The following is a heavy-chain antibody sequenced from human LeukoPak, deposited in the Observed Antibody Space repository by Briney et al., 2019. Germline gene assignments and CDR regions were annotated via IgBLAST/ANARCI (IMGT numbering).Heavy chain of an antibody. J-gene: IGHJ4*02. CDR1: GFTFSSYS. V-gene: IGHV3-21*01. CDR2: ISSSSSYT. CDR3: ARESYGSVSH. Sequence: GGSLRLSCAASGFTFSSYSMNWVRQASGKGLEWVSSISSSSSYTYYADSVKGRFTISRDNAKNSLYLQMNSLRAEDTAVYYCARESYGSVSHWGQGTLVTVSS. D-gene: IGHD3-10*01.